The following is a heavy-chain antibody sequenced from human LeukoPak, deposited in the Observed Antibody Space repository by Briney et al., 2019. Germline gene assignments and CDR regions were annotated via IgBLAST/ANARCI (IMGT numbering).Heavy chain of an antibody. CDR2: IYYSGIT. D-gene: IGHD2-2*01. V-gene: IGHV4-59*12. CDR1: GGPISSYY. Sequence: SETLSLTCTVSGGPISSYYWSWIRQPPGNGLEWIGYIYYSGITYYNPSLESRVTISVDTSKNQFSRKLSSVTAADTAVYYCAREGYCSSTSCYAGGRFDPWGQGTLVTVSS. CDR3: AREGYCSSTSCYAGGRFDP. J-gene: IGHJ5*02.